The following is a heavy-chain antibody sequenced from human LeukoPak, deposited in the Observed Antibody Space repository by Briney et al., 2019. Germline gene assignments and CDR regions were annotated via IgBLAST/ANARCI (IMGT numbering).Heavy chain of an antibody. CDR3: ARLRGNYFPDF. D-gene: IGHD2/OR15-2a*01. V-gene: IGHV4-59*01. Sequence: SETLSLTCTVSGGSISSYYWSWIRQPPGKGLEWIGYIYYSGSTNYNPSLESRVTISVDTSKNQFSLRLNSMATADTAVYYCARLRGNYFPDFWGQGTLVTVSS. CDR2: IYYSGST. CDR1: GGSISSYY. J-gene: IGHJ4*02.